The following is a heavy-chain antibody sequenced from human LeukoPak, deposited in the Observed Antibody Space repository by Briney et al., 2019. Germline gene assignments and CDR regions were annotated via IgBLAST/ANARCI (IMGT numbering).Heavy chain of an antibody. V-gene: IGHV3-48*03. CDR2: ISSSGSTI. CDR1: GFRISSYE. Sequence: GGSLRLSCAASGFRISSYEMNWVRQAPGKGLEWVSYISSSGSTIYYADSVKGRFTISRDNAKNSLYLQMNSLRAEDTAVYYCARVELAPYYYYMDVWGKGTTVIVSS. J-gene: IGHJ6*03. CDR3: ARVELAPYYYYMDV. D-gene: IGHD1-7*01.